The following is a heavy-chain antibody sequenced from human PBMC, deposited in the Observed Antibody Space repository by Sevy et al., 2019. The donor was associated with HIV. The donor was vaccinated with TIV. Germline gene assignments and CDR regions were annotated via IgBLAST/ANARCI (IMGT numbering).Heavy chain of an antibody. CDR3: ARALLDFDGWFGGSYYRHDIFDY. CDR1: GYTFTSYD. J-gene: IGHJ4*02. Sequence: ASVKVSCKASGYTFTSYDINWVRQATGQGLEWMGWMNPNSGNTGYAQKFQGRVTMTRNTSISTAYMELSSLRSEDTAVYYGARALLDFDGWFGGSYYRHDIFDYWGQGTLVTVSS. CDR2: MNPNSGNT. V-gene: IGHV1-8*01. D-gene: IGHD1-26*01.